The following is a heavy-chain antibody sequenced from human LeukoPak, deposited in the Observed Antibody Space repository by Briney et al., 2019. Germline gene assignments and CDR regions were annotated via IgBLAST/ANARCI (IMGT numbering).Heavy chain of an antibody. D-gene: IGHD3-10*01. J-gene: IGHJ4*02. Sequence: GESLKISCKGSGYSFTSSWIGWVRQMPGKGLEWMGIIYPGDSDTRYSPFFQGQVTISADKSISTAYLQWSSLKAADTAMYYCARQRSSRDRFDYWGQGTLVTVSS. CDR2: IYPGDSDT. V-gene: IGHV5-51*01. CDR3: ARQRSSRDRFDY. CDR1: GYSFTSSW.